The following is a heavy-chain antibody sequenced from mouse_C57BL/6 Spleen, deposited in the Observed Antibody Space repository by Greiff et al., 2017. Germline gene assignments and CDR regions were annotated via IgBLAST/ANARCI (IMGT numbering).Heavy chain of an antibody. D-gene: IGHD3-2*02. Sequence: QVQLQQPGAELVKPGASVKLSCKASGYTFTSYWIHWVKQRPGPGLEWIGRIYPSRGGTNYNEKFKGKATLTVDKPSSTAYMQLSSLTSEDSAVYYCAKEGAFSSGYDDMDYWGQGTTLTVSS. J-gene: IGHJ2*01. CDR2: IYPSRGGT. CDR1: GYTFTSYW. CDR3: AKEGAFSSGYDDMDY. V-gene: IGHV1-72*01.